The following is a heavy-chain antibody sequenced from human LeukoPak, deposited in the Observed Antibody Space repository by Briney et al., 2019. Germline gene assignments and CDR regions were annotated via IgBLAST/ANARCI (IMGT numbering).Heavy chain of an antibody. V-gene: IGHV3-7*05. CDR2: IKQDGNEK. CDR3: ARASNPWLQLT. D-gene: IGHD5-24*01. J-gene: IGHJ5*02. CDR1: GFTFSNYW. Sequence: GGSLRLSCAASGFTFSNYWMIWVRQAPGKGLEWVGNIKQDGNEKRYADSVRGRFTISRANAQTSLYLQMNSLRAEDTAVYYCARASNPWLQLTWGQGTLVTVSS.